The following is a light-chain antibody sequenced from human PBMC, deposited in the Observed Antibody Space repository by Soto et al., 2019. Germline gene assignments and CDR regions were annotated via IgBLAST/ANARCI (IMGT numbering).Light chain of an antibody. CDR3: SSYTSSSTLV. J-gene: IGLJ1*01. V-gene: IGLV2-14*01. CDR2: EVS. CDR1: ASDIGGYDF. Sequence: QSAVTQPASVSGSPGQSITISCVGSASDIGGYDFVSWYQQHPGKAPKLMIYEVSNRPSGVSNRFSGSKSGNTASLTISGLHAEDEADYYCSSYTSSSTLVFGTGTKLTVL.